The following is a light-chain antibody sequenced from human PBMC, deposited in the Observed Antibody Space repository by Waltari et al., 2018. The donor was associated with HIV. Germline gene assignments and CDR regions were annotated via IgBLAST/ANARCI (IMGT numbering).Light chain of an antibody. V-gene: IGLV1-44*01. CDR1: PSNTATTT. J-gene: IGLJ1*01. Sequence: QSVLTQPPSASGAPGQRLNIPCSGTPSNTATTTVNGYQPVPGSAPRALFYTDNQRFTGVPDRFSGSKSGTSASLAINGLQSEDEASYFCATWDDSLNGLVFGTGTWVTVL. CDR3: ATWDDSLNGLV. CDR2: TDN.